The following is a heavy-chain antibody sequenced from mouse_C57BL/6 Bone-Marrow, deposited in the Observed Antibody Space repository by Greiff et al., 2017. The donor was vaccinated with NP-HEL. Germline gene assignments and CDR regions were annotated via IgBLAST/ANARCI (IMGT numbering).Heavy chain of an antibody. V-gene: IGHV14-4*01. D-gene: IGHD3-2*02. CDR1: GFNIKDDY. CDR3: TSPCSGYFFMDY. Sequence: VHVKQSGAELVRPGASVKLSCTASGFNIKDDYMHWVKQRPEQGLEWIGWIDPENGDTEYASKFQGKATITADTSSNTAYLQLSSLTSEDTAVYYCTSPCSGYFFMDYWGQGTSVTVSS. CDR2: IDPENGDT. J-gene: IGHJ4*01.